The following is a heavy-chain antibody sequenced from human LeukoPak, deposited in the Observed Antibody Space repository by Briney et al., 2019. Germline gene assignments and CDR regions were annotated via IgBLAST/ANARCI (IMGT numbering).Heavy chain of an antibody. J-gene: IGHJ3*02. Sequence: PSETLSLXCAVYGGSYSGYYWSWIRRPPGKGLEWIGEINHSGSTNYNPSLKSRVTISVDTSKNQFSLKLSSVTAADTAVYHCARVGRGYYGSGKNAFDIWGQGTMVTVSS. V-gene: IGHV4-34*01. CDR1: GGSYSGYY. CDR3: ARVGRGYYGSGKNAFDI. CDR2: INHSGST. D-gene: IGHD3-10*01.